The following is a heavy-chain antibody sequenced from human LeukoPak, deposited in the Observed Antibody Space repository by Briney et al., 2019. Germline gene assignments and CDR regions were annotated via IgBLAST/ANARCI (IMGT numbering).Heavy chain of an antibody. V-gene: IGHV4-39*07. J-gene: IGHJ5*02. CDR1: GGSISSSSYY. Sequence: SETLSLTCTVSGGSISSSSYYWGWIRQPPGKGLEWIGSIYHSGSTYYNPSLKSRVTIAVETSKNQFSLKLSSVTAADKAVYYCARLHYWATVRNWFDPWGQGTLVTVSS. CDR2: IYHSGST. CDR3: ARLHYWATVRNWFDP. D-gene: IGHD4/OR15-4a*01.